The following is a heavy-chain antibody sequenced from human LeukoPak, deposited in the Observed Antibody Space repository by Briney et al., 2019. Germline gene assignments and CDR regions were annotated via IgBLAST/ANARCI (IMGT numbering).Heavy chain of an antibody. CDR3: AKSRGSTLFDS. CDR2: IKQDGSEK. CDR1: GFTFSSYW. Sequence: GGSLRLSCAASGFTFSSYWMSWVRQAPGKGLEWVANIKQDGSEKHYVDSVKGRFTISRDNAKNSLYLQMNSLRAEDTAIYYCAKSRGSTLFDSWGQGTLVTVSS. J-gene: IGHJ4*02. D-gene: IGHD1-26*01. V-gene: IGHV3-7*03.